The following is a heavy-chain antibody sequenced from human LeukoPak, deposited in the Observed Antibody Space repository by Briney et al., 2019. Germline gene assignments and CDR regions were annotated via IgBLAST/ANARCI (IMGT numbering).Heavy chain of an antibody. CDR1: GGSISSYY. D-gene: IGHD3-10*01. CDR3: ARATMVRGVIAHAFDI. Sequence: SETLSLTCTVSGGSISSYYWSWIRQPPGKGLEWIGYIYYSGSTNYNPSLKSRVTISVDTSKNQSSLKLSSVTAADTAVYYCARATMVRGVIAHAFDIWGQGTMVTVSS. V-gene: IGHV4-59*08. J-gene: IGHJ3*02. CDR2: IYYSGST.